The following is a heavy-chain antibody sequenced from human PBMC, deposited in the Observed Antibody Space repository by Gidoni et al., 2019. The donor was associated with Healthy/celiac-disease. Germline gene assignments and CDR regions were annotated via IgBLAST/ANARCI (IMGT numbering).Heavy chain of an antibody. V-gene: IGHV4-38-2*02. Sequence: QVQLQESGPGMGKPSETLSLTCTVSGYSISRGYYWDWIRQSPGKGLEWIGSSNDVGYTYYNPSLQSRLSLSVDNSKNQFFLRLRSMTAADTALYFCAKRREGDAFDVWGRGTRGAVSS. CDR1: GYSISRGYY. CDR2: SNDVGYT. CDR3: AKRREGDAFDV. J-gene: IGHJ3*01.